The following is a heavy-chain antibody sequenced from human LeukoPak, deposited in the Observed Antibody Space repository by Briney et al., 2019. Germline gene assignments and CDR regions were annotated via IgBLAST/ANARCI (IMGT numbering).Heavy chain of an antibody. CDR1: GFTFSNYG. J-gene: IGHJ4*02. CDR3: AKGFSGKFDY. V-gene: IGHV3-30*02. CDR2: IRFDGSNK. Sequence: GGSLRLSCAASGFTFSNYGMHWVRQAPGKGREWVTFIRFDGSNKYYAASVKGRFTISRDNSKNTLYLQLNSLSTEDTAVYYCAKGFSGKFDYWGQGTLVTVSS. D-gene: IGHD1-26*01.